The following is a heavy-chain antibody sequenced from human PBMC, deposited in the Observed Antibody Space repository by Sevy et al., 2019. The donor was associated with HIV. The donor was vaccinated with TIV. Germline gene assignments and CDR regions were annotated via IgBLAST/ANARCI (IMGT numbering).Heavy chain of an antibody. J-gene: IGHJ4*02. CDR3: AKDGGWYNYAPSDY. CDR1: GFTFSTYG. CDR2: ISYDGIKT. D-gene: IGHD1-1*01. Sequence: GGSLRLSCAASGFTFSTYGMHWVRQAPGKGLEWVAVISYDGIKTYYAVSMKGRFTISRDNSKNTLYLQMNSLRPEDTAVYYCAKDGGWYNYAPSDYWGLGTLVTVSS. V-gene: IGHV3-30*18.